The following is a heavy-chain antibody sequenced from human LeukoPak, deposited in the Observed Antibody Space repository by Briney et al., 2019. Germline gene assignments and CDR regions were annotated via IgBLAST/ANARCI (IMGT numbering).Heavy chain of an antibody. CDR2: MNPNSGNT. D-gene: IGHD3-3*01. CDR3: ARAKKQILAYGMDV. V-gene: IGHV1-8*01. J-gene: IGHJ6*02. CDR1: GYTFTSYD. Sequence: ASVKVSCKASGYTFTSYDINWVRQATGQGLEWMGWMNPNSGNTGYAQKFQGRVTMTRNTSISTAYMELSSLRSEDTAVYYCARAKKQILAYGMDVWGQGTMVTVSS.